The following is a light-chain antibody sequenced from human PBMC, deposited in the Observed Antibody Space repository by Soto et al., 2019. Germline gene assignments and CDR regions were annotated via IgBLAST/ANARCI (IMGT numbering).Light chain of an antibody. J-gene: IGKJ1*01. CDR2: GAS. V-gene: IGKV3-20*01. CDR1: LTVSDNY. Sequence: EIVLTHSPGTLCLSPGERATLSCRASLTVSDNYLAWYQQKAGQAPRLVIYGASSRATGIPDRFSASGSGTDFTLTISRLEPEDFAVYYCQQYGSSPRTFGQGTKVDIK. CDR3: QQYGSSPRT.